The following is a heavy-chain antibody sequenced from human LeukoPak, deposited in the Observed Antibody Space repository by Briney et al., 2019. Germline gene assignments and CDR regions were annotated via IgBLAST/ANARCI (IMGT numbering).Heavy chain of an antibody. CDR2: ISSSGSTI. CDR1: GFTFSDYY. V-gene: IGHV3-11*01. CDR3: ARDSKLRTRFLEWSHSPYGMDV. J-gene: IGHJ6*02. Sequence: PGGSLRLSCAASGFTFSDYYMSWIRQAPGKGLEWVSYISSSGSTIYYADSVKGRFTISRDNAKNLLYLQMNSLRAEDTAVYYCARDSKLRTRFLEWSHSPYGMDVWGQGTTVTVSS. D-gene: IGHD3-3*01.